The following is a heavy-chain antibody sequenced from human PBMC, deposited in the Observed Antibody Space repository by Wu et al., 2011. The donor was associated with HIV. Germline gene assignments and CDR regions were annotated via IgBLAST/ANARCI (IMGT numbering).Heavy chain of an antibody. CDR3: AMGPQPTSSWYLNAFDY. J-gene: IGHJ4*02. D-gene: IGHD6-13*01. Sequence: QVQLVQSAVEVKEPGASVKVSCKTSGYTFTGNYIHWVRQAPGQGLEWMGWFNPNSGGTTFAQKFQGRVSMTGDISISTAYMELSSLRSEDTAVYYCAMGPQPTSSWYLNAFDYWGQGTLVTVSS. CDR1: GYTFTGNY. V-gene: IGHV1-2*02. CDR2: FNPNSGGT.